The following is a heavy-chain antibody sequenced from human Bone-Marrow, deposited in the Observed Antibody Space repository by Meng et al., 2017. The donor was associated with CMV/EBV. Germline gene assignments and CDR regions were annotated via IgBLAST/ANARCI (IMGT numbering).Heavy chain of an antibody. V-gene: IGHV3-74*01. Sequence: GESLKISCVASGFTLNGYWMNWVRQAPGEGLVWVSGINTDERTTAYADSVKGRFTISRDISNNILYLQMNSLRVEDTAVYYCAKDGGYCTSISCPGRPDYWGQGALVTVSS. CDR2: INTDERTT. CDR1: GFTLNGYW. CDR3: AKDGGYCTSISCPGRPDY. J-gene: IGHJ4*02. D-gene: IGHD2-2*01.